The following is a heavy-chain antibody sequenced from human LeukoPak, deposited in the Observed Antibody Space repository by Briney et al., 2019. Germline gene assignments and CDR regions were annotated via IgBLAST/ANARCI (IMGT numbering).Heavy chain of an antibody. D-gene: IGHD4-17*01. J-gene: IGHJ4*02. CDR2: ISYSGTP. V-gene: IGHV4-30-4*08. CDR3: ARDRYGDFEDY. CDR1: GGSINTANYY. Sequence: SETLSLTCNVSGGSINTANYYWTWIRQPSGKGLEWIGYISYSGTPYYNPSLNSRVTISLDTSKNQFSLRLNSVTAADTAMYYCARDRYGDFEDYWGQGTLVTVSS.